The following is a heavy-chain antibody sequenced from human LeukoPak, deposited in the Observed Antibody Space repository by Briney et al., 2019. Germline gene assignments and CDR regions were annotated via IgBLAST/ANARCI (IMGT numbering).Heavy chain of an antibody. CDR2: IWYDGGNK. CDR3: AKVRYDSSGYQSPYFDY. J-gene: IGHJ4*02. CDR1: GFTFSSDG. D-gene: IGHD3-22*01. V-gene: IGHV3-33*06. Sequence: GGSLRLSCAASGFTFSSDGMHWVRQAPGKGLEWVAVIWYDGGNKYYADSVKGRFTISRDNSKNTLYLQMNSLRAEDTAVYYCAKVRYDSSGYQSPYFDYWGQGTLVTVSS.